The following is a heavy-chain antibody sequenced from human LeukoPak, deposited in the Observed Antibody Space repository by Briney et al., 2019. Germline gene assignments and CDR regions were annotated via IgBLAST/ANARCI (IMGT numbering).Heavy chain of an antibody. V-gene: IGHV3-15*01. CDR1: LYTLSNAW. J-gene: IGHJ4*02. D-gene: IGHD6-6*01. CDR2: LKTKTDGGTT. CDR3: TTDTYISSDY. Sequence: PGGSLRLSYASSLYTLSNAWTTGGRQAPGKGLEWVGRLKTKTDGGTTDYAAPVRGRFTISRDDSTNTLYLHMNSLKTEDTAVYYCTTDTYISSDYWGQGTLVTVSS.